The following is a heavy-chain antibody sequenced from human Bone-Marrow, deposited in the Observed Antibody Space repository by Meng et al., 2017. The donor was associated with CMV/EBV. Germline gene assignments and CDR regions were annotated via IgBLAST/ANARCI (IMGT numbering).Heavy chain of an antibody. CDR2: TYYRSKWYN. D-gene: IGHD2-8*01. Sequence: SQTLSLPCAISGDTVSSNSAAWNWIRQSPSRGLEWLGRTYYRSKWYNDYAVSVKSRITIYPDTSKNQFSMQLNSVTPDDTGVYYCARGVRGAVDYWGPGPVVTVSS. J-gene: IGHJ4*02. V-gene: IGHV6-1*01. CDR1: GDTVSSNSAA. CDR3: ARGVRGAVDY.